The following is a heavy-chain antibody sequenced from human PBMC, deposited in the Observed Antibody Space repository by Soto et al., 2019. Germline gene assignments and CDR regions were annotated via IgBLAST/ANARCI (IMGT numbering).Heavy chain of an antibody. Sequence: GSLRLSCAASGFTFSSYGMHWVRQAPGKGLEWVAVIWYDGSNKYYADSVKGRFTISRDNSKNTLYLQMNSLRAEDTAVYYCARVWGSYGSGSYSDPSDYWGQGTLVTVSS. CDR3: ARVWGSYGSGSYSDPSDY. CDR2: IWYDGSNK. CDR1: GFTFSSYG. D-gene: IGHD3-10*01. J-gene: IGHJ4*02. V-gene: IGHV3-33*01.